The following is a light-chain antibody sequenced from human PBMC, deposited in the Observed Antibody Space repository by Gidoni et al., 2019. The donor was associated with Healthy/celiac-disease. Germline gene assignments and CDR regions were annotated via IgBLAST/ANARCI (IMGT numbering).Light chain of an antibody. V-gene: IGKV1-39*01. CDR2: AAS. J-gene: IGKJ3*01. CDR3: QQSYSTEGLT. CDR1: QSISSY. Sequence: DIQMTQSPSSLSASVGDRVTITCRASQSISSYLNWYQQKPGKAPKLLIYAASSLQSGVPSRFSGSGSGTDFTLTISSLQPEDFATYYCQQSYSTEGLTFGPGTKVDIK.